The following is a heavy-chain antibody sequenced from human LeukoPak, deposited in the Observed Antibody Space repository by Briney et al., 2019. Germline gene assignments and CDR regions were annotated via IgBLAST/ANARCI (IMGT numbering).Heavy chain of an antibody. Sequence: PGRSLRLSCAASGFTFSSYGMRWVRQAPGKGLEWVAVIWYDGSNKYYADSVKGRFTISRDNSKNTLYLQMNSLRAEDTAVYYCARDRITIFGVVRISSWFDPWGQGTLVTVSS. D-gene: IGHD3-3*01. CDR2: IWYDGSNK. CDR1: GFTFSSYG. J-gene: IGHJ5*02. CDR3: ARDRITIFGVVRISSWFDP. V-gene: IGHV3-33*01.